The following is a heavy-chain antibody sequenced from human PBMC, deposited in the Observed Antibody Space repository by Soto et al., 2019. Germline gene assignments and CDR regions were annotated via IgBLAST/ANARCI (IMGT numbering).Heavy chain of an antibody. Sequence: EVQLVESGGGLVQPWGSLRLSCVASGFTVSSNAMNWVRQAPGKGLEWVSGISGISDSTYYADSVKGRLSISRDESKNTLYLQLNSVRVEDTAVYYCAKDAPHDRIGYNAFDVWGQGTMVTVSS. CDR1: GFTVSSNA. V-gene: IGHV3-23*04. CDR2: ISGISDST. CDR3: AKDAPHDRIGYNAFDV. J-gene: IGHJ3*01. D-gene: IGHD3-22*01.